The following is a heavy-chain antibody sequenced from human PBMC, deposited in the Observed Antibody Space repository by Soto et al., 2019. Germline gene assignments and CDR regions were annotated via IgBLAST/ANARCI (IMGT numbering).Heavy chain of an antibody. CDR2: IDNRHGET. J-gene: IGHJ5*02. Sequence: ASEKVSCKASGDTFKRYGINWVLKAPGQGLERVGWIDNRHGETKYAQALQGRVSLTTDTSTNTAYLELKNLKSDYTAIYYCTRVFVLAPSALPTVDPWDQGSLVTV. CDR3: TRVFVLAPSALPTVDP. D-gene: IGHD2-21*02. CDR1: GDTFKRYG. V-gene: IGHV1-18*04.